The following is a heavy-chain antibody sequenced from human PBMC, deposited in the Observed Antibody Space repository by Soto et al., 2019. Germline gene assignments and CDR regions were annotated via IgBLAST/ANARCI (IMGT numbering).Heavy chain of an antibody. CDR3: AKDQVIVVVVAAPNWFDP. J-gene: IGHJ5*02. V-gene: IGHV3-23*01. CDR2: ISGSGGST. D-gene: IGHD2-15*01. Sequence: EVQLLESGGGLVQPGGSLRLSCAASGFTFSSYAMSWVRHAPGKGLEWVSAISGSGGSTYYADSVKGRFTISRDNSKNALYLQMNSLRAEDTAVYYCAKDQVIVVVVAAPNWFDPWGQGTLVTVSS. CDR1: GFTFSSYA.